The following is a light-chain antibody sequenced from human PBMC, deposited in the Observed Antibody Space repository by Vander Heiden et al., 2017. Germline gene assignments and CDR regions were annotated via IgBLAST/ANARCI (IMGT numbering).Light chain of an antibody. CDR1: QSISSY. V-gene: IGKV1-39*01. Sequence: IQMTQSPSSLSASVGDRVTITCRASQSISSYLNWDQQKLGKAPKLLSYASSSLQRGVPSRFSGSGSGTDFTLTISSLQHEDFATYYCQQSYSTPRTFGPGTKVDIK. CDR2: ASS. J-gene: IGKJ3*01. CDR3: QQSYSTPRT.